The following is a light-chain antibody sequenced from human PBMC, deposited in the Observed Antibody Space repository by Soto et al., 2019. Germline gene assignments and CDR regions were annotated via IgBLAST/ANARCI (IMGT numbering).Light chain of an antibody. Sequence: EIVLTQSPAILSLSPGDRATLSCGASQAVPSAYLAWYQQKPGLAPRLLIYDASSRATGSPDRFSGSGSGTDFTLTISRLEPEDFAVYYCQQYGDSSLTFGGGTKVEVK. CDR2: DAS. CDR3: QQYGDSSLT. V-gene: IGKV3D-20*01. CDR1: QAVPSAY. J-gene: IGKJ4*01.